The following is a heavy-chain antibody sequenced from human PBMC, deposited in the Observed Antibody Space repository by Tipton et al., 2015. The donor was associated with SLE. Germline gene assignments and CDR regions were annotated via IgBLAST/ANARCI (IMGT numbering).Heavy chain of an antibody. CDR3: ARGVTGTRGAFDY. Sequence: TLSLTCAVSGGSISSGGYSWSWIRQPPGKGLVWIGYIYHSGSTYYNPSLKSRVTISVDSSKNQFSLKLSSVTAADTAVYYCARGVTGTRGAFDYWGQGTLVTVSS. V-gene: IGHV4-30-2*01. D-gene: IGHD1-7*01. J-gene: IGHJ4*02. CDR2: IYHSGST. CDR1: GGSISSGGYS.